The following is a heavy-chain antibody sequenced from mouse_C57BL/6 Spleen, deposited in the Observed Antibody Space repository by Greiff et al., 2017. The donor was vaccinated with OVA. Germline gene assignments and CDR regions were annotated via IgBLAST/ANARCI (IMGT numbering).Heavy chain of an antibody. V-gene: IGHV1-69*01. Sequence: QVQLQQPGAELVMPGASVKLSCKASGYTFTSYWMHWVKQRPGQGLEWIGEIDPSDSYTNYNQKFKGKSTFTVDKSSSTAYMQLSSLTTEDSAVYYCARSGYSTVTAWFAYWGQGTLVTVSA. CDR3: ARSGYSTVTAWFAY. D-gene: IGHD2-13*01. J-gene: IGHJ3*01. CDR2: IDPSDSYT. CDR1: GYTFTSYW.